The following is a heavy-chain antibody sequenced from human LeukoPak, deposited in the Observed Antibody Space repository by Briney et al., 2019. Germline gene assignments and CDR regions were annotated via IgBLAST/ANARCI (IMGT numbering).Heavy chain of an antibody. CDR3: ARYSPIDCSTSPPCPYNWFDP. V-gene: IGHV1-18*01. J-gene: IGHJ5*02. CDR2: ISAYNGNT. CDR1: GYTFTSYG. D-gene: IGHD2-2*01. Sequence: VASVKVSCKASGYTFTSYGISWVRQAPGQGLEWMGWISAYNGNTNCAQKLQGRVTMTTDTSTSTAYMELRSLRSDDTAVYYCARYSPIDCSTSPPCPYNWFDPWGQGTLVTVSS.